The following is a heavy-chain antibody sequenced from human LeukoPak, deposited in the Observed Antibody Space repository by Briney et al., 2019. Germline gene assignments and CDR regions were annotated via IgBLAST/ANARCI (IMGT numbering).Heavy chain of an antibody. CDR1: GYSFTNYW. Sequence: GESLKSSCKGSGYSFTNYWIGWVRQMPGECLEWMAFISPVDSDTRYSPSLQGQITVSADKSLSTAYLQWSSLKASDTAMYYCARSPPDGIGYSHFDYWGQGTLVTVSS. CDR3: ARSPPDGIGYSHFDY. CDR2: ISPVDSDT. D-gene: IGHD1-26*01. V-gene: IGHV5-51*01. J-gene: IGHJ4*02.